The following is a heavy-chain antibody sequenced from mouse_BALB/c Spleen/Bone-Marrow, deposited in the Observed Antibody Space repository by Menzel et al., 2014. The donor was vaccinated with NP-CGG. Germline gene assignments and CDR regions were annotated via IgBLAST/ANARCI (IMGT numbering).Heavy chain of an antibody. CDR1: VFTFSSFG. V-gene: IGHV5-17*02. CDR2: IISGSSTI. J-gene: IGHJ2*01. Sequence: QEAESGGGLVQPGGSRKLSCSASVFTFSSFGVHWVLQAPDRGPEWVAYIISGSSTIFYSDTVKGRLTISKDNPKNTLFLQLTSLRSEDTAMYYCTRGVNWEDFDSWGQGTTPTVPS. CDR3: TRGVNWEDFDS. D-gene: IGHD4-1*01.